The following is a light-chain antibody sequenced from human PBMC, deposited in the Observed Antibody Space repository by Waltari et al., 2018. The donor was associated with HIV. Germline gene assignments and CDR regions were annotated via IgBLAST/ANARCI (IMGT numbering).Light chain of an antibody. Sequence: EIVMTQSPATLSVSPGDRVTLSCRAGQSVSNHLAWYQQKPGQSPRLLIYGASTRAAGIPVTFSGRGSGTEFTLTISSLQSEEFAIYYCQQYNDWPLTFGGGTKVDI. CDR1: QSVSNH. CDR3: QQYNDWPLT. V-gene: IGKV3-15*01. J-gene: IGKJ4*01. CDR2: GAS.